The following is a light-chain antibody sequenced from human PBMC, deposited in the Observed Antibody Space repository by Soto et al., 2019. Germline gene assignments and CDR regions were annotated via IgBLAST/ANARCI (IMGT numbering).Light chain of an antibody. CDR2: EAS. CDR3: HQHANWPLT. CDR1: QSVGNN. J-gene: IGKJ4*01. Sequence: EIVLTQSPATLSLSPGERATLSCRASQSVGNNLAWYQQKPGQAPCLLIYEASTRATGIPARFSGSGSGTDFTLTISSLEPEDFAVYYCHQHANWPLTFGGGTKVEI. V-gene: IGKV3-11*01.